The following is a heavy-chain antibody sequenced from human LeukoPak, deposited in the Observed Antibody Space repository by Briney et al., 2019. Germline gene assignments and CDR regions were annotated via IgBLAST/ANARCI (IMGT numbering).Heavy chain of an antibody. D-gene: IGHD1-20*01. CDR1: GFTFSSYG. V-gene: IGHV3-23*01. J-gene: IGHJ4*02. Sequence: LPGGSLRLSCAASGFTFSSYGMSWVRQAPGKGLEWVSTISSSGGSTYYADSVKGRFTISRDNSKNTLYLQMNSLRAEDTAVYYCAKSITGTRYYFDYWGQGTLVTVSS. CDR2: ISSSGGST. CDR3: AKSITGTRYYFDY.